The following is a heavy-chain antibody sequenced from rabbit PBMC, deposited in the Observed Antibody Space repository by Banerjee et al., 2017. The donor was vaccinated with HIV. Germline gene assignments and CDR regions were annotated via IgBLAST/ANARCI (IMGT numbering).Heavy chain of an antibody. CDR3: ARADYGGARDQVLGL. V-gene: IGHV1S40*01. CDR1: GFDFSTKYY. CDR2: IYTGSSGST. J-gene: IGHJ4*01. Sequence: QSLQESGGDLVQPEGSLTLTCTASGFDFSTKYYMCWVRQAPGKGLEWIACIYTGSSGSTWYASWATGRFTLSKTSSTTVTLQMTSLTAADTATYFCARADYGGARDQVLGLWGPGTLVTVS. D-gene: IGHD2-1*01.